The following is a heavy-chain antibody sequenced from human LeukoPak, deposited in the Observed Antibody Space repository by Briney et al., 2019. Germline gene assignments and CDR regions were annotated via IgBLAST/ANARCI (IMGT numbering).Heavy chain of an antibody. Sequence: PGGSLRLSCAASGFTFSSYWMNWVRQAPGKGLEWVANIKQDGSEKNYVDFVKGRFTIPRDNAKNSLDLQMNSLRAEDTAMYYCARARGDGYQWYFELWGRGTLVTVSS. J-gene: IGHJ2*01. CDR1: GFTFSSYW. D-gene: IGHD5-24*01. CDR3: ARARGDGYQWYFEL. V-gene: IGHV3-7*01. CDR2: IKQDGSEK.